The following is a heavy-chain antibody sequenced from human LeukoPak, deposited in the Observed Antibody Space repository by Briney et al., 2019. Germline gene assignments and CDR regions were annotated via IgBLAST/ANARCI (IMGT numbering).Heavy chain of an antibody. CDR1: GGTFSSYA. Sequence: GASVKVSCKASGGTFSSYAISWVRQAPGQGLEWMGGIIPIFGTANYAQKFQGGVTITTDESTSTAYMELSSLRSEDTAVYYCARGYYDSSGYYHYWGQGTLVTVSS. V-gene: IGHV1-69*05. CDR3: ARGYYDSSGYYHY. J-gene: IGHJ4*02. CDR2: IIPIFGTA. D-gene: IGHD3-22*01.